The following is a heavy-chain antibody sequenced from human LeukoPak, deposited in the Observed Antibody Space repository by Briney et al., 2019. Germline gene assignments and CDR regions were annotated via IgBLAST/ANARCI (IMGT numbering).Heavy chain of an antibody. CDR1: GFSFNVYS. V-gene: IGHV3-48*01. CDR3: ARDWAYYFDY. D-gene: IGHD3-16*01. CDR2: ISGSGGTT. J-gene: IGHJ4*02. Sequence: GGSLRLSCVASGFSFNVYSMNWVRQAPGKGLEWVSFISGSGGTTNYAESVEGRFTVSRDNSKHTLYLQMNSLRAEDTAMYYCARDWAYYFDYWGQGTLVTVSP.